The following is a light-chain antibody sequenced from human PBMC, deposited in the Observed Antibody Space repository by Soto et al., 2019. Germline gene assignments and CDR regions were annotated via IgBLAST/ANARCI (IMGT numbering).Light chain of an antibody. J-gene: IGKJ2*01. Sequence: AIRMTQSPSSFSASTGDRVTITCRASQGISSYLAWYQQKPGKAPKLLIYAASTLQSGGPSRFSGSGSGTDFTLTISLLQAEDFATFFCQQYYRLPYTFCQGTKLEIK. CDR1: QGISSY. CDR3: QQYYRLPYT. CDR2: AAS. V-gene: IGKV1-8*01.